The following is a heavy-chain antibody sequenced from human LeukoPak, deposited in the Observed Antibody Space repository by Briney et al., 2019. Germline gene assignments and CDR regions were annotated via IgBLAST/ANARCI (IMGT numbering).Heavy chain of an antibody. CDR3: ASSGYSYGYFRDY. J-gene: IGHJ4*02. V-gene: IGHV3-11*01. CDR1: GFTFSDYY. Sequence: GGSLRLSCAASGFTFSDYYMSWIRQAPGKGLEWVSFISSSGSTIYYADSVKGRFTISRDNAKNSLYLQMNSLRAEDTAVYYCASSGYSYGYFRDYWGQGTLVTVSS. D-gene: IGHD5-18*01. CDR2: ISSSGSTI.